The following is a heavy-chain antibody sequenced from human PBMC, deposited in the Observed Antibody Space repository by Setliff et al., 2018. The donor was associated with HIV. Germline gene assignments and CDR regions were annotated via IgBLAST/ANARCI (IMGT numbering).Heavy chain of an antibody. CDR3: ARGPLLAGLGPYYFDH. V-gene: IGHV1-18*01. D-gene: IGHD2-21*01. J-gene: IGHJ4*02. Sequence: ASVKVSCKASGYTFTSYGITWVRQAPGQGLEWMGWINPDNGDTKYAQKLQGRVTMTTDTSTSTAYMDLRSLRSDDTAVYYCARGPLLAGLGPYYFDHWGQGTLVTVS. CDR2: INPDNGDT. CDR1: GYTFTSYG.